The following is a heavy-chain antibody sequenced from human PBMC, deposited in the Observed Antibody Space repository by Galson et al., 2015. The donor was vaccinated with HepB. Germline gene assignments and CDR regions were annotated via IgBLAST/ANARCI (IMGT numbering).Heavy chain of an antibody. CDR3: AKVGHCRIAIKINRSLGFDP. Sequence: SLRLSCASSGFSFSNYAIHWVRQAPGKGLEWMAVISYDGSFKYYSDSVKGRFTVSRDPSRSILYLQMNSLRVDDTAVYYFAKVGHCRIAIKINRSLGFDPWGPGTLVIVSS. D-gene: IGHD2-21*01. CDR1: GFSFSNYA. CDR2: ISYDGSFK. V-gene: IGHV3-30*18. J-gene: IGHJ5*02.